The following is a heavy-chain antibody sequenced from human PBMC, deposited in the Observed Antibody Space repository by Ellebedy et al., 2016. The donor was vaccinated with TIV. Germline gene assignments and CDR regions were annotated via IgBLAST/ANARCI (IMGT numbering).Heavy chain of an antibody. CDR2: IIPIFGTA. J-gene: IGHJ5*02. D-gene: IGHD3-10*01. CDR3: ARDLGESPAFDP. V-gene: IGHV1-69*13. Sequence: SVKVSXXASGGTFSSYAISWVRQAPGQGLEWMGGIIPIFGTANYAQKFQGRVTITADESTSTAYMELSSLRSEDTAVYYCARDLGESPAFDPWGQGTLVTVSS. CDR1: GGTFSSYA.